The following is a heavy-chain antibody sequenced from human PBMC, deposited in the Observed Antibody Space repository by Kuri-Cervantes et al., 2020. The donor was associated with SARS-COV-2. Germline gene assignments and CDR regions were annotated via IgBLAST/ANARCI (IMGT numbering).Heavy chain of an antibody. CDR3: AKMSVYNWNDGDFDY. J-gene: IGHJ4*02. CDR1: GFTFSTYS. CDR2: ISYDGSNK. D-gene: IGHD1-1*01. V-gene: IGHV3-30-3*02. Sequence: GGSLRLSCAASGFTFSTYSMNWVRQAPGKGLEWVAVISYDGSNKYYADSVKGRFTISRDNSKNTLYLQMNSLRAEDTAVYYCAKMSVYNWNDGDFDYWGQGTLVTVSS.